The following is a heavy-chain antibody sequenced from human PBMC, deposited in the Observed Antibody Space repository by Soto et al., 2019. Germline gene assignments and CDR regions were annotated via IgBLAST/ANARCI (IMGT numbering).Heavy chain of an antibody. D-gene: IGHD4-17*01. V-gene: IGHV3-21*01. CDR2: ISSSSSYI. Sequence: EEQLVESGGGLVKPGGSLRLSCAASGFTFSSYALTWVRQAPGKGLEWVTSISSSSSYIHYADSVKGRFTISRDNPKNSLYLQMNSLRAEDTAVYYCARPPVTTPSDYYYMDVWAKGPRSPSP. J-gene: IGHJ6*03. CDR3: ARPPVTTPSDYYYMDV. CDR1: GFTFSSYA.